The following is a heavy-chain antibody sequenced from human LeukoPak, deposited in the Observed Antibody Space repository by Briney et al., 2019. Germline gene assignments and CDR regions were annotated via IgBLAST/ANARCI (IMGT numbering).Heavy chain of an antibody. V-gene: IGHV4-59*01. CDR1: GGSISSYY. D-gene: IGHD5-12*01. CDR2: IYYSGST. J-gene: IGHJ4*02. Sequence: PSETLSLTCTVSGGSISSYYWSWIRQPPGKGLEWIGYIYYSGSTNYNPSLNSRVTISVDTSKNQFSLKLSSVTAADTAMYYCARVSGYDWESFYDYWGEGSLVTVSS. CDR3: ARVSGYDWESFYDY.